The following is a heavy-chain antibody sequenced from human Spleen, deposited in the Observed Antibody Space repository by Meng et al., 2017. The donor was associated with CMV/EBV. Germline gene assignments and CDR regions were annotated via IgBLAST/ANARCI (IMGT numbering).Heavy chain of an antibody. Sequence: SGPTLVKPTQTLTLSCTFSGFSLTSRGVGVGWIRQPPGKALEWLAVIYWNDDKRYSPSLKSRLTITKDTSKNQVVLTMTNMDPVDTATYYCAHLTITTSWYLAYFDDWGQGTLVTVSS. V-gene: IGHV2-5*01. D-gene: IGHD6-13*01. CDR2: IYWNDDK. J-gene: IGHJ4*02. CDR3: AHLTITTSWYLAYFDD. CDR1: GFSLTSRGVG.